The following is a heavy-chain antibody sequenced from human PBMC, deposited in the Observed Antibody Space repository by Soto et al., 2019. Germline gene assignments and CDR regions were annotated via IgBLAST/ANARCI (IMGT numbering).Heavy chain of an antibody. CDR1: GYTFTSYG. CDR3: ARAPIPGSRGLVYDSSGYYSDY. CDR2: ISAYNGNT. D-gene: IGHD3-22*01. J-gene: IGHJ4*02. V-gene: IGHV1-18*01. Sequence: ASVKVSCKASGYTFTSYGISWVRQAPGQGLEWMGWISAYNGNTNYAQKLQGRVTMTTDTSTSTAYMELRSLRSDDAAVYYCARAPIPGSRGLVYDSSGYYSDYWGQGTLVTVSS.